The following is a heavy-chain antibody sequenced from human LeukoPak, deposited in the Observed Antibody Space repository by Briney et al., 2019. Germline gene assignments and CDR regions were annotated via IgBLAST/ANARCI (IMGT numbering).Heavy chain of an antibody. CDR2: IRGSGTST. J-gene: IGHJ1*01. CDR3: ARDPNGDYIGAFDFQR. V-gene: IGHV3-23*01. Sequence: GGSLRLSCVGSGFTFGNYAMMWVRQTQGKRLEWVSAIRGSGTSTFYADSVKGRFTIFRDNFKNTVYLQMNNLRADDSAVYYCARDPNGDYIGAFDFQRWGLGTQVTVSS. D-gene: IGHD4-17*01. CDR1: GFTFGNYA.